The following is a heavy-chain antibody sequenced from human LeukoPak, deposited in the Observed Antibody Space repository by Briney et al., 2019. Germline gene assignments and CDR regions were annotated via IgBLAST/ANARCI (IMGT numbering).Heavy chain of an antibody. CDR2: MNPNSGNT. J-gene: IGHJ3*02. CDR3: ARGRGSSWYGNDAFDI. D-gene: IGHD6-13*01. CDR1: GYTFTSYD. V-gene: IGHV1-8*01. Sequence: ASVKVSCKASGYTFTSYDINWVRQATGQGLEWMGWMNPNSGNTGYAQKFQGRVTMTRNTSISTAYMELSSLRSEDTAVYYCARGRGSSWYGNDAFDIWGQGTMVTVSS.